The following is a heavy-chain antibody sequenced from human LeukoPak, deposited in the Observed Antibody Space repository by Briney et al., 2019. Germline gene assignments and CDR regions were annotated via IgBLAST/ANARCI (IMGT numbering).Heavy chain of an antibody. J-gene: IGHJ4*02. CDR3: AKDTGVRGEFDY. CDR1: GFTFSSYG. D-gene: IGHD3-10*01. CDR2: ISYDGSNK. Sequence: PGGSLRLSCAASGFTFSSYGMHWVRQAPGKGLEWVAVISYDGSNKYYADSVKGRFTISRDNSKNTLYLQMNSLRAEDTAVYYCAKDTGVRGEFDYWGQGTLVTVSS. V-gene: IGHV3-30*18.